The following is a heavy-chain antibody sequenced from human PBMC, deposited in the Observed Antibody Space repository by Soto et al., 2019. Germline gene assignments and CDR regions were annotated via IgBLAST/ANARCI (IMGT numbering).Heavy chain of an antibody. Sequence: SETLSLTCAVYGGSFSNYYWSWIRQSPGRGLEWIGEINHSGSTDYNPSLKSRVTLSVYTSKNHFSLNMRSVTAADTAVYYCARPHRWIYDFWSGRLYNWFDPWGQGTLVTVSS. D-gene: IGHD3-3*01. CDR2: INHSGST. V-gene: IGHV4-34*01. J-gene: IGHJ5*02. CDR1: GGSFSNYY. CDR3: ARPHRWIYDFWSGRLYNWFDP.